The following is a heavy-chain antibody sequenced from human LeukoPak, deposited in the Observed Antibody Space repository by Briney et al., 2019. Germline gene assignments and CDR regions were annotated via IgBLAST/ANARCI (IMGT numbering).Heavy chain of an antibody. J-gene: IGHJ4*02. CDR3: ARGGGYYAIDY. V-gene: IGHV3-53*01. CDR1: GFIVNSNY. D-gene: IGHD1-26*01. CDR2: LYSDDTT. Sequence: GGSLRLSCAASGFIVNSNYMNWVRQAPGKGLEWVSVLYSDDTTYYADSVKGRFTISRDNSKNTLYLQMNNLRAEDTAVYYCARGGGYYAIDYGGQGTLVTVSS.